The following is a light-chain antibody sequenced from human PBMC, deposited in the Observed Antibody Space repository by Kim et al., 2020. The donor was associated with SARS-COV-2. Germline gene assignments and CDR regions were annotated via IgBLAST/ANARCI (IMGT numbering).Light chain of an antibody. J-gene: IGKJ1*01. CDR3: QQYAGYPRT. Sequence: DTQMTQSPSSLSASVGDRVIITCRASQGIANNVAWFQQKPGKAPKSLVYAASSLESGGPSRFSGSGSGTDFILTISSLQPEDYATYYCQQYAGYPRTFGQGTKVDIK. CDR2: AAS. CDR1: QGIANN. V-gene: IGKV1-16*01.